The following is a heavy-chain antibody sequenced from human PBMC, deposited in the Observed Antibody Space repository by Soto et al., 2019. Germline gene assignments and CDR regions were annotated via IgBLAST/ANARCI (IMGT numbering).Heavy chain of an antibody. V-gene: IGHV4-4*02. J-gene: IGHJ6*04. CDR2: IYHSGST. CDR1: GGSISSSNW. CDR3: ASLGIAAAGIPGMDV. D-gene: IGHD6-13*01. Sequence: SETLSPTCAVSGGSISSSNWWSWVRQPPVKGLEWIGEIYHSGSTNYNPSLKSRVTISVDKSKNQFSLKLSSVTAADTAVYYCASLGIAAAGIPGMDVWGEGTTVNVST.